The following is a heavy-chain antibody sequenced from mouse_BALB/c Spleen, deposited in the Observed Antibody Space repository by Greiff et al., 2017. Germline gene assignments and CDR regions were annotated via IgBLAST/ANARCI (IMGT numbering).Heavy chain of an antibody. CDR2: INPGSGGT. CDR1: GYAFTNYL. CDR3: ASDYGSSHAWFAY. Sequence: QVQLQQSGAELVRPGTSVKVSCKASGYAFTNYLIEWVKQRPGQGLEWIGVINPGSGGTNYNEKFKGKATLTADKSSSTAYMQLSSLTSDDSAVYFCASDYGSSHAWFAYWGQGTLVTVSA. V-gene: IGHV1-54*01. J-gene: IGHJ3*01. D-gene: IGHD1-1*01.